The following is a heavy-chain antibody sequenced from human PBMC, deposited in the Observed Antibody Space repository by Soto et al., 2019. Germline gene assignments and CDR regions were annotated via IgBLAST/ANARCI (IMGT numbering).Heavy chain of an antibody. CDR2: ISGGGGAT. V-gene: IGHV3-23*01. CDR3: AKFEGHPLEYWYLDF. J-gene: IGHJ2*01. CDR1: GFTFSSYA. Sequence: GGSLRLSWAASGFTFSSYAMSWVRQAPGKGLEWVSTISGGGGATYYADSVKGRFTISRDDSKNTLYAQMNSLRAEDTAVYYCAKFEGHPLEYWYLDFWGRGTLVTVSS. D-gene: IGHD1-1*01.